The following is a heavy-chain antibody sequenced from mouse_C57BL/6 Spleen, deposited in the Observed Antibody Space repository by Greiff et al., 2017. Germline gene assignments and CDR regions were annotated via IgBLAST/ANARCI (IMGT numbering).Heavy chain of an antibody. CDR3: AGGYFDD. Sequence: EVQLVEPGPGLVKPSQSLSLTCSVTGYSITRGYYWYWIRQFPGIKLEWMGYLSYDGSPNYKPTLKDRISNTRDTAKNQCFRKLKSVTTEDTATYYCAGGYFDDWGQGTTLTGSA. CDR1: GYSITRGYY. CDR2: LSYDGSP. V-gene: IGHV3-6*01. J-gene: IGHJ2*01.